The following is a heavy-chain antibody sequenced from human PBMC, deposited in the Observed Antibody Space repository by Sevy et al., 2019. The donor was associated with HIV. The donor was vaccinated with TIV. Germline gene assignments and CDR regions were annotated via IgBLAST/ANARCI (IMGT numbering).Heavy chain of an antibody. CDR2: ISGGGGST. V-gene: IGHV3-23*01. Sequence: GGSLRLSCAASGFTFSSYAMSWVRQAPGKGLEWVSAISGGGGSTYYADSVKGRFTISRDNSKNTLYLQMNSLRAEDMSVYYCANRLGYCTDGVGYLDYWGQGTLVTVSS. CDR3: ANRLGYCTDGVGYLDY. D-gene: IGHD2-8*01. J-gene: IGHJ4*02. CDR1: GFTFSSYA.